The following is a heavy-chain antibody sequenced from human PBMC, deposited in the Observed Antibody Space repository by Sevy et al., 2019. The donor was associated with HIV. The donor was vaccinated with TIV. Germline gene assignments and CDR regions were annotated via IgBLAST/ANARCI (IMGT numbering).Heavy chain of an antibody. CDR3: LIVVAYYFDY. CDR1: GFTFSNAW. Sequence: GGSLRLSCAASGFTFSNAWMSWVRLAPDKGLEWVGHINSKTDGGTTDYAAPVKGRFTISRADSKNTLYLQMNSLKTEDTAEYYCLIVVAYYFDYWGQGTLVTVSS. D-gene: IGHD3-22*01. CDR2: INSKTDGGTT. J-gene: IGHJ4*02. V-gene: IGHV3-15*01.